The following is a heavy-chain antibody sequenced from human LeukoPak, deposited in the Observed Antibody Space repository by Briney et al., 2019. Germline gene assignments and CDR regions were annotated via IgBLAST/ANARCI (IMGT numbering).Heavy chain of an antibody. D-gene: IGHD3-22*01. Sequence: PGGSLRLSCAASGFTFDDYAMHWVRQAPGKGLEWASGISWNSGSIGYADSVKGRFTISRDNAKDSLYLQMNSLRAEDTALYYCAKDSYDSSGSFDYWGQGTLVTVSS. CDR1: GFTFDDYA. CDR2: ISWNSGSI. V-gene: IGHV3-9*01. CDR3: AKDSYDSSGSFDY. J-gene: IGHJ4*02.